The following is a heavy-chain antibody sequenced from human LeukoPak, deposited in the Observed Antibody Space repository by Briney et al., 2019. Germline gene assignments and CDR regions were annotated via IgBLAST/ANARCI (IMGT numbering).Heavy chain of an antibody. CDR3: ARGGGSSSAWPLDY. CDR1: GYTFTNYY. Sequence: GASVKVSCKASGYTFTNYYIHWVRQAPGQGLEWMGIINPSGGATDYAQKFQGRITMTRDTSTRTVYMELSSLRSEDAAVYYCARGGGSSSAWPLDYWGQGTLVTVPS. V-gene: IGHV1-46*01. D-gene: IGHD6-6*01. CDR2: INPSGGAT. J-gene: IGHJ4*02.